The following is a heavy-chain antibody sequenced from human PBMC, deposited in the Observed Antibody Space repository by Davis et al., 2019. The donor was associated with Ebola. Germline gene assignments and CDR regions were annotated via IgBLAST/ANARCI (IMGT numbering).Heavy chain of an antibody. D-gene: IGHD3-10*01. V-gene: IGHV3-66*01. Sequence: GGSLRLSCAASGFTVSSNHMSWVRQAPGKGLEWVSVIYSGGSTYYADSVKGRFTISRDNSKNTLYLQMNSLRAEDTAVYYCARDITLRGPFDPWGQGTLVTVSS. CDR2: IYSGGST. CDR1: GFTVSSNH. CDR3: ARDITLRGPFDP. J-gene: IGHJ5*02.